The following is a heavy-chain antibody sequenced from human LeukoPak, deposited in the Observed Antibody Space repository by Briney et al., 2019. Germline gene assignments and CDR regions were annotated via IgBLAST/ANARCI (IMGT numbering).Heavy chain of an antibody. CDR1: GFTFSGSA. V-gene: IGHV3-73*01. CDR3: HTIAAAPDY. D-gene: IGHD6-13*01. J-gene: IGHJ4*02. Sequence: GGSLRLSCAASGFTFSGSAMPWVRQASGKGLEWVGRIRSKANSYATAYAASVKGRFTISRDDSKNTAYLQMNSLKTEDTAVYYCHTIAAAPDYWGQGTLVTVSS. CDR2: IRSKANSYAT.